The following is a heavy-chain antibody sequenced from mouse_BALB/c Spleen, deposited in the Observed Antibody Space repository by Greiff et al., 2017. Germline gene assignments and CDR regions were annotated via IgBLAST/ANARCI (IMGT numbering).Heavy chain of an antibody. J-gene: IGHJ4*01. D-gene: IGHD1-1*01. Sequence: VQGVESGPGLVAPSQSLSITCTVSGFSLTSYGVHWVRQPPGKGLEWLGVIWAGGSTNYNSALMSRLSISKDNSKSQVFLKMNSLQTDDTAMYYCARWDYGSSYENAMDYWGQGTSVTVSS. CDR2: IWAGGST. CDR3: ARWDYGSSYENAMDY. CDR1: GFSLTSYG. V-gene: IGHV2-9*02.